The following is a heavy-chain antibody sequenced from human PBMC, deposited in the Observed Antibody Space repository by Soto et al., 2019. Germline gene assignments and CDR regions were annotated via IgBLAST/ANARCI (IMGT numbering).Heavy chain of an antibody. J-gene: IGHJ4*02. Sequence: VQLQESGPRLVRPSETLSLSCTVSGGSISGYYWNWIRQPPGRGLEWIGYISNTGNTNYNPSLKSRVSLSVDTSTNQVSLNLRAVTAEDTALYYCARDSAVGSSKRGFEYWGQGTLVTVSS. V-gene: IGHV4-59*01. CDR2: ISNTGNT. CDR1: GGSISGYY. CDR3: ARDSAVGSSKRGFEY. D-gene: IGHD2-2*01.